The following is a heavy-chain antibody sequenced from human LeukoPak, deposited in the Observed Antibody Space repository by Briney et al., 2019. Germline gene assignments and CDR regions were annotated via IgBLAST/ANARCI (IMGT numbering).Heavy chain of an antibody. J-gene: IGHJ6*02. D-gene: IGHD4-17*01. V-gene: IGHV3-66*04. CDR1: GFTVSSNY. CDR2: IYSGGST. CDR3: ASQKSHYGDFLPYYYYGMDV. Sequence: PGGSLRLSCAASGFTVSSNYMSWVRQAPGKGLEWVSVIYSGGSTYYADSVKGRFTISRDNSKNTLYLQMNSLRAEDTAVYYCASQKSHYGDFLPYYYYGMDVWGQGTTVTVSS.